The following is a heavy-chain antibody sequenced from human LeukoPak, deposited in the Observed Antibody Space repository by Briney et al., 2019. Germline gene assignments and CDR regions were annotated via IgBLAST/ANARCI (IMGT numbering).Heavy chain of an antibody. CDR1: GGSISSGDYY. J-gene: IGHJ4*02. Sequence: SQTLSLTCTVSGGSISSGDYYWGWIRQPPGKGLEWIGSIYYSGSTYYNPSLKSRVTISVDTSKNQFSLKLSSVTAADTAVYYCARYYYDSSGYYYLDYWGQGTLVTVSS. V-gene: IGHV4-39*01. D-gene: IGHD3-22*01. CDR2: IYYSGST. CDR3: ARYYYDSSGYYYLDY.